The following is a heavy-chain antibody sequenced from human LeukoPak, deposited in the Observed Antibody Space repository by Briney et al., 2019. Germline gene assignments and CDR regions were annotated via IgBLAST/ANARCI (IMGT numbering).Heavy chain of an antibody. Sequence: GGSLRLSCAASGFTSSNYAMHWVRQAPGKGLEWVAVISYDGSNKYYADSVKGRFTISRDNSKNTLYLQMNSLRAEDTAVYYCARDPLITMIVVVITFSGWFDPWGQGTLVTVSS. CDR1: GFTSSNYA. J-gene: IGHJ5*02. D-gene: IGHD3-22*01. V-gene: IGHV3-30*04. CDR3: ARDPLITMIVVVITFSGWFDP. CDR2: ISYDGSNK.